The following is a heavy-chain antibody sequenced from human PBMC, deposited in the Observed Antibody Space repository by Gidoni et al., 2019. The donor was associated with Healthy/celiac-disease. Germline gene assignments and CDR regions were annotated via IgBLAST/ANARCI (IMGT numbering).Heavy chain of an antibody. D-gene: IGHD2-15*01. CDR3: ARGHYCSGGSCYFFLAEYYFDY. V-gene: IGHV4-39*01. CDR2: VFYSGST. J-gene: IGHJ4*02. Sequence: DGLEWFGSVFYSGSTYYNPSLKSRVTISVDTSKNQFSLKLSSVTAADTAVYYCARGHYCSGGSCYFFLAEYYFDYWGQGTLVTVSS.